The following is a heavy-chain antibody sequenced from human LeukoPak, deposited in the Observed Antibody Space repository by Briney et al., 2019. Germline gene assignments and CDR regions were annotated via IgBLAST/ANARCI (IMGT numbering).Heavy chain of an antibody. Sequence: SETLSLTCAVYGGSFSNYYWSWIRQTPGKGMEWIGEINDSGRTNYNPSLMSRVTVSVDTSKNQFSLRLTSVTATDTAVYYCARRWNYGRNYYIDVWGKGATVSVYS. CDR1: GGSFSNYY. V-gene: IGHV4-34*01. D-gene: IGHD1-7*01. CDR2: INDSGRT. J-gene: IGHJ6*03. CDR3: ARRWNYGRNYYIDV.